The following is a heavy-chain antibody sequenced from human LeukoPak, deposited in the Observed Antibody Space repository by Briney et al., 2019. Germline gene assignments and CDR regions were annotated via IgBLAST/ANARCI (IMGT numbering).Heavy chain of an antibody. V-gene: IGHV3-53*01. CDR1: GFTVSSNY. CDR2: IYSGGST. Sequence: GGSLRLSCAASGFTVSSNYMSWVRQAPGKGLEWVSVIYSGGSTYYADSVKGRFTISRDNSKNTLYLQMNSLRAEDTAVYYCAKDPEQLIGYCSGGTCSLRYWGQGTLVTVSS. J-gene: IGHJ4*02. CDR3: AKDPEQLIGYCSGGTCSLRY. D-gene: IGHD2-15*01.